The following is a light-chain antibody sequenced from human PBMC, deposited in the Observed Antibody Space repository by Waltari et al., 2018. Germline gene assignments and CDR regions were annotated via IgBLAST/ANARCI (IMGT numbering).Light chain of an antibody. CDR2: DVT. CDR1: NSDVGSFNY. J-gene: IGLJ3*02. Sequence: QSALTQPASVSGSPGQSITISCTGTNSDVGSFNYASWYQQYPGKAPKLIIYDVTSRPSRVSTRFSGSKSGNTASLTISGLQAEDEADYYCCSYAGSYTWVFGGGTKLTVL. V-gene: IGLV2-14*03. CDR3: CSYAGSYTWV.